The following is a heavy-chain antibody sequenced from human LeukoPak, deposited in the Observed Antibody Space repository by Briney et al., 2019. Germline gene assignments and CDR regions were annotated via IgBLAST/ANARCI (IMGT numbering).Heavy chain of an antibody. J-gene: IGHJ2*01. CDR1: GGSFNSYA. CDR2: IIPNFGTA. Sequence: SVKVSCKASGGSFNSYAISWVRQAPGQGLEWMGGIIPNFGTANYAQKFQGRVTITADKSTNTAYMELSSLRSEDTAVYYCARSQPLAYFDLWGRGTLVTVSS. CDR3: ARSQPLAYFDL. V-gene: IGHV1-69*06.